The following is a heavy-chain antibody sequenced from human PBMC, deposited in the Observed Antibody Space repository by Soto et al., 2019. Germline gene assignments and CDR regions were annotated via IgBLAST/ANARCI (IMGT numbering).Heavy chain of an antibody. J-gene: IGHJ4*02. CDR2: IYDTESA. Sequence: PSDTLSLTCSTSGESIRTGGYYWRWFRHFPGKGLEWIGYIYDTESAYYNPSLKSRVSISMDTSENHFAMRLTSVTAADSAVYYCARASSSSSAADYWGQGLQVTVS. V-gene: IGHV4-31*03. CDR3: ARASSSSSAADY. D-gene: IGHD6-6*01. CDR1: GESIRTGGYY.